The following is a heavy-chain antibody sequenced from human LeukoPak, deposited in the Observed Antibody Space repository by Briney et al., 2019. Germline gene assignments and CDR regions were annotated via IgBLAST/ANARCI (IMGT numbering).Heavy chain of an antibody. CDR3: ADPPTKDV. D-gene: IGHD1-1*01. CDR1: GSTFSSYA. CDR2: VSSSGGRT. Sequence: GGSLRLSCAASGSTFSSYAMSWVRQAPGKGLEWVSTVSSSGGRTYYADSVKGRFTISRDNSKNTLYLQMNSLRVEDTAVYYCADPPTKDVWGQGTTVTVSS. V-gene: IGHV3-23*01. J-gene: IGHJ6*02.